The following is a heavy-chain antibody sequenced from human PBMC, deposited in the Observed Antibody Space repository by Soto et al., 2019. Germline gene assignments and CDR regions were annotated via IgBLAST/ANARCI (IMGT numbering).Heavy chain of an antibody. V-gene: IGHV4-59*08. D-gene: IGHD3-16*02. CDR2: LYYSTMR. Sequence: QVQLQESGPGLVKPSETLSLTCSVPGGSIRSHNWSWIRQPPGKGLEWIGCLYYSTMREYNPSLKSRVSDSADTSNTQVSLQLCFVTAADTAVYYCASHLVDSSKGYPDYSAMEVWGKGTAVTVSS. CDR3: ASHLVDSSKGYPDYSAMEV. J-gene: IGHJ6*04. CDR1: GGSIRSHN.